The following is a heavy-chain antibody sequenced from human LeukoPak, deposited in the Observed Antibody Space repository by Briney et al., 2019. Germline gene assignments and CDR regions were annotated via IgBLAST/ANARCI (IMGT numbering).Heavy chain of an antibody. CDR2: ISSSSRYI. J-gene: IGHJ4*02. CDR1: GFTFSSYS. Sequence: GGSLRLSCAASGFTFSSYSMNWVRQAPGKGLEWVSSISSSSRYIYYADSVKGRFTISRDNAKNSLYLQMNSLRAEDTAVYYCARDHCTNGVCPTGYWGQGTLVTVSS. V-gene: IGHV3-21*01. CDR3: ARDHCTNGVCPTGY. D-gene: IGHD2-8*01.